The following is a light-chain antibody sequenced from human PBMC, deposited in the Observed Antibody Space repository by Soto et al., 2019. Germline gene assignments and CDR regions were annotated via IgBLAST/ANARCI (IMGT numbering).Light chain of an antibody. CDR1: SGHSNYA. CDR2: LNSDGSH. V-gene: IGLV4-69*01. J-gene: IGLJ2*01. CDR3: QTWVTGTYVV. Sequence: QLVLTQSPSASASLGASVKLTCTLSSGHSNYAIAWHQQQPEKGPRYLMKLNSDGSHSKGDGIPDRFSGSSSGAERYLTISSLQSEDEADYYCQTWVTGTYVVFGGGTKPPS.